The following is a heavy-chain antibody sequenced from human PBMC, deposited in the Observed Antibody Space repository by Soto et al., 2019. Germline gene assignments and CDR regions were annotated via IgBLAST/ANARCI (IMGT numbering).Heavy chain of an antibody. D-gene: IGHD6-6*01. Sequence: SETLSLTCAVYGGSFSGYYWSWIRQPPGKGLAWIGEINHSGSTNYNPSLKSRVTISVDTSKNQFSLKLSSVTAADTAVYYCARGRKMYIAARGLGSVFFDPWGQGTLVTVSS. J-gene: IGHJ5*02. CDR1: GGSFSGYY. CDR2: INHSGST. V-gene: IGHV4-34*01. CDR3: ARGRKMYIAARGLGSVFFDP.